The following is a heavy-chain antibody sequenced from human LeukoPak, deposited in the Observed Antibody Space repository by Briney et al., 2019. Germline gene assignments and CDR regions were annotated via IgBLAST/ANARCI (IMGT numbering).Heavy chain of an antibody. Sequence: TPSETLSLTCTVSGGSVSSGGYYWSWIRQHPGKGLEWIGYIYYSGSTYYNPSLKSRVTISVDTSKNQFSLKLSSVTAADTAVYYCARDRSYYYDSSGYYSAFDIWGQGTMVTVSS. J-gene: IGHJ3*02. CDR3: ARDRSYYYDSSGYYSAFDI. CDR2: IYYSGST. CDR1: GGSVSSGGYY. D-gene: IGHD3-22*01. V-gene: IGHV4-31*03.